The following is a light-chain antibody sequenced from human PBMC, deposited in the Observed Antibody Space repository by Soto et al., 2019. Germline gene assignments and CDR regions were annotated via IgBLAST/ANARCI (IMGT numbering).Light chain of an antibody. Sequence: QSALTQPASVSGSPGQSITISCTGTSSDVGGYNFVSWYQHHPGNAPKLIIYDVNNRHSGVSNRFSGSKSGNTASLTISGLQAEDEADYYCTSYTTSTNYVFGAGNKVTV. J-gene: IGLJ1*01. CDR2: DVN. V-gene: IGLV2-14*03. CDR3: TSYTTSTNYV. CDR1: SSDVGGYNF.